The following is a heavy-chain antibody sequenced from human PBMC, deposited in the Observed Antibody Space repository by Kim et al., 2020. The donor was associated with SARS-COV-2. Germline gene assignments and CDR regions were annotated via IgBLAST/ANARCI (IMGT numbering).Heavy chain of an antibody. Sequence: GGSLRLSCAASGFTFSSYSMNWVRQAPGKGLEWVSSISSSSSYIYYADSVKGRFTISRDNAKNSLYLQMNSLRAEDTAVYYCARGDTIQLWSQYYYYYGMDVWGQGTTVTVSS. CDR2: ISSSSSYI. J-gene: IGHJ6*02. CDR1: GFTFSSYS. CDR3: ARGDTIQLWSQYYYYYGMDV. V-gene: IGHV3-21*01. D-gene: IGHD5-18*01.